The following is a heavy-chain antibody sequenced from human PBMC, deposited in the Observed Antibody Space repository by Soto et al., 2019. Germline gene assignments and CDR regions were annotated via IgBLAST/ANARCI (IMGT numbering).Heavy chain of an antibody. V-gene: IGHV1-8*01. CDR3: ARGRRGYDFWSGYHEFDY. Sequence: SLKVARKASGYTFTSYQINRVRLATEKGLEWMGWMNPNSGNTGYAQKFQGRVTMTRNTSISTAYMELSSLRSEDTAVYYCARGRRGYDFWSGYHEFDYWGQGTRVTVS. J-gene: IGHJ4*02. D-gene: IGHD3-3*01. CDR1: GYTFTSYQ. CDR2: MNPNSGNT.